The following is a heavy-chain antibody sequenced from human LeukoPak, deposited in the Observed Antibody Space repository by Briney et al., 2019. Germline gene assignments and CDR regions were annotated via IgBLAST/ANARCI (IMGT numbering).Heavy chain of an antibody. D-gene: IGHD2-8*01. CDR3: ARPLYRYCTNSVCPDAFDI. Sequence: GGSLRLSCAASGFTVSSTYMTWVRQAPGKGLEWVSVIYTDGNTYYADSVKGRFTIFRDNAKNSLYLQMNSLRAEDTAVYYCARPLYRYCTNSVCPDAFDIWGQGTMVTVSS. CDR2: IYTDGNT. V-gene: IGHV3-66*04. CDR1: GFTVSSTY. J-gene: IGHJ3*02.